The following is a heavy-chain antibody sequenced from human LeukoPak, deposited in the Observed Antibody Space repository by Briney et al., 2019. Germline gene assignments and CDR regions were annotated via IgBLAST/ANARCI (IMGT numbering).Heavy chain of an antibody. Sequence: SSETLSLTCAVSGYSISSGYYWGWIRQPPGKGLEGIGSIYHSGSTYYNPSLKSRVTISVDTSMNQFSLKLSSVTAADTAVYYCARHPVPAADISGWFDPWGQGTLVTVSS. CDR3: ARHPVPAADISGWFDP. D-gene: IGHD2-2*01. J-gene: IGHJ5*02. CDR2: IYHSGST. CDR1: GYSISSGYY. V-gene: IGHV4-38-2*01.